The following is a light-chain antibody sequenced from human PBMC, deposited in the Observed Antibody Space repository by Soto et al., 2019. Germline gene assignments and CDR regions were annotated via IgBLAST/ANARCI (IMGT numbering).Light chain of an antibody. CDR2: DAS. CDR3: QQRSEWPLT. Sequence: EIVLTQSPATLPLSPGERATLSCRASQSISSYLGWYQQKPGQAPRLLIYDASNRATGIPARFSGSGSGTDFTLTISSLEPEDFAVYYCQQRSEWPLTFGGGTRVEIK. V-gene: IGKV3-11*01. J-gene: IGKJ4*01. CDR1: QSISSY.